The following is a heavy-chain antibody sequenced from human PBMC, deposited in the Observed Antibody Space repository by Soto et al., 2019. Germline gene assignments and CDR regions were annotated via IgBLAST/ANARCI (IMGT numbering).Heavy chain of an antibody. CDR3: ARGNYYGSGSSLQLSYYYYGMDV. J-gene: IGHJ6*02. CDR1: GYTFTGYY. D-gene: IGHD3-10*01. CDR2: INPNSGGT. Sequence: ASVKVSCKASGYTFTGYYMHWVRQAPGQGLEWMGWINPNSGGTNYAQKFQGWVTMTRDTSISTAYMELSRLRSDDTAVYYCARGNYYGSGSSLQLSYYYYGMDVWGQGTTVTV. V-gene: IGHV1-2*04.